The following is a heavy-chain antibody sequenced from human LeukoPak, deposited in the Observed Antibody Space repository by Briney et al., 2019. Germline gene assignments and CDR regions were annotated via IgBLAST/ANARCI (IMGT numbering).Heavy chain of an antibody. V-gene: IGHV4-59*01. CDR3: ARTTEGYAGGPGYSYYYYMDV. CDR2: IFYTGST. CDR1: GGSISSYY. D-gene: IGHD5-12*01. Sequence: PSETLSLTCTVSGGSISSYYWSWIRQPLGKGLEWIGYIFYTGSTHYNPSLKSRVTISVDTSKNQVSLKLRSVTAADTAVYYCARTTEGYAGGPGYSYYYYMDVWGKGTTVTISS. J-gene: IGHJ6*03.